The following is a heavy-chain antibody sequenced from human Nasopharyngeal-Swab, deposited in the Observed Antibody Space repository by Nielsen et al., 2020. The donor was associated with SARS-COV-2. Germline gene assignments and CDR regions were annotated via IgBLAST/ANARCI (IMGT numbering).Heavy chain of an antibody. V-gene: IGHV1-46*01. CDR2: INPSGGST. J-gene: IGHJ4*02. D-gene: IGHD3-22*01. CDR1: GYTFTSYY. Sequence: ASVKVSCKASGYTFTSYYMHWVRQAPGQGLEWMGIINPSGGSTSYAQKFQGRVTMTRDTSTSTVYMELSSLRSGDTAVYYCARDQIGDSSGYDFDYWGQGTLVTVSS. CDR3: ARDQIGDSSGYDFDY.